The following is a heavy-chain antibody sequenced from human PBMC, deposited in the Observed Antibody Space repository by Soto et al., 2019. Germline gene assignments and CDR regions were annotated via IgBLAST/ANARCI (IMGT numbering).Heavy chain of an antibody. V-gene: IGHV1-18*01. CDR2: ISADNGNK. Sequence: QVQLVQSGAEVKKPGASVMVSCXASGXXXTSYGISWVRQAPGXGLEWMGWISADNGNKNYAQKFQGRFTMTTDTSTSTAYMELRSLRXXDXXXXXXXXXXXXXRXYYYYGMDVWGQGTTVTVSS. CDR3: XXXXXXXRXYYYYGMDV. CDR1: GXXXTSYG. J-gene: IGHJ6*02.